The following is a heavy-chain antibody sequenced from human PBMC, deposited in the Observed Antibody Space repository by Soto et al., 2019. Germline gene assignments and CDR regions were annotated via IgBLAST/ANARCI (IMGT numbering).Heavy chain of an antibody. CDR3: AREVAVAGGDWFDP. CDR2: ITLYNGNT. V-gene: IGHV1-45*02. J-gene: IGHJ5*02. D-gene: IGHD6-19*01. Sequence: GASVKVSCKASGYTFTYCSLHWLQQAPGQGLERMRWITLYNGNTNYAKKFQGRVTITRDMSLRTAYIELSSLRSEDSAVYYCAREVAVAGGDWFDPWGQGTLVTVSS. CDR1: GYTFTYCS.